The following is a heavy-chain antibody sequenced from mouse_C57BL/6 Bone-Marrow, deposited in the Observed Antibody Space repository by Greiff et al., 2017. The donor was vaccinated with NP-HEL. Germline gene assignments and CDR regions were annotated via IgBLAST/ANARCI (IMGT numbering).Heavy chain of an antibody. J-gene: IGHJ4*01. CDR1: GYTFTDYE. CDR3: TRDTTTYYAMDY. Sequence: VQRVESGAELVRPGASVTLSCKASGYTFTDYEMHWVKQTPVHGLEWIGAIDPETGGTAYNQKFKGKAILTADKSSSTAYMELRSLTSEDSAVYYCTRDTTTYYAMDYWGQGTSVTVSS. D-gene: IGHD1-1*01. V-gene: IGHV1-15*01. CDR2: IDPETGGT.